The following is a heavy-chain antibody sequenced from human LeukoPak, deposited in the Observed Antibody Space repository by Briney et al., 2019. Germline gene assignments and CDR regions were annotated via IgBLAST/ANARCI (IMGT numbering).Heavy chain of an antibody. CDR1: GFTVSSNY. V-gene: IGHV3-53*01. D-gene: IGHD1-26*01. CDR3: TRDRGRGRGGYYYCGMDV. J-gene: IGHJ6*02. Sequence: HPGGSLRLSCAASGFTVSSNYMSWVRQAPGKGLEWVSVIYSGGSTYYADSVKGRFTISRDNSKNTLYLQMNSLRAEDTAVYYCTRDRGRGRGGYYYCGMDVWGQGTTVTVSS. CDR2: IYSGGST.